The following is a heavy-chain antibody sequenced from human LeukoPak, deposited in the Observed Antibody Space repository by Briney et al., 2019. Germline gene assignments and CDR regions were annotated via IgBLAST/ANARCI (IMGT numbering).Heavy chain of an antibody. CDR1: GFTFSSYA. J-gene: IGHJ4*02. CDR2: ISGSGGST. Sequence: PGGSLRLSCAASGFTFSSYAMSWVRQAPGKGLEWVSAISGSGGSTYYADSVKGRFTISRDNSKNTLYLQMNSPRAEDTAVYYCANSDTAMVIFRYFDYWGQGTLVTVSS. D-gene: IGHD5-18*01. V-gene: IGHV3-23*01. CDR3: ANSDTAMVIFRYFDY.